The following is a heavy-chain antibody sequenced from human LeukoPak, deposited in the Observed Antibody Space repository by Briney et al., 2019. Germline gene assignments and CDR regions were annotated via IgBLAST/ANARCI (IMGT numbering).Heavy chain of an antibody. Sequence: ASVKVSCRASGYTFTSYGVTWVRQAPGQGLEWMGWISTYNGNTNYAQNLQGRVTMTTDTSTSTAYMELRSLRSDDTAVYYCARDRPLSPWGQGTLVTVSS. J-gene: IGHJ4*02. CDR1: GYTFTSYG. CDR2: ISTYNGNT. CDR3: ARDRPLSP. V-gene: IGHV1-18*01. D-gene: IGHD3-10*01.